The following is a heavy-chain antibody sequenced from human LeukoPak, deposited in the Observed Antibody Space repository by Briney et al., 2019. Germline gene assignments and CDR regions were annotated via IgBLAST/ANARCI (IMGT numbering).Heavy chain of an antibody. D-gene: IGHD1-26*01. J-gene: IGHJ4*02. CDR1: SGSISSYY. CDR3: ARRRAGSSIDS. V-gene: IGHV4-59*01. Sequence: SETLSPTCTVSSGSISSYYWGWIRQPPGKGLEWIGYIYYSGSTNYNPSLKSRVTISVDTSKNQFSLKLSSVPAADTAVYYCARRRAGSSIDSWGQGTLVTVSS. CDR2: IYYSGST.